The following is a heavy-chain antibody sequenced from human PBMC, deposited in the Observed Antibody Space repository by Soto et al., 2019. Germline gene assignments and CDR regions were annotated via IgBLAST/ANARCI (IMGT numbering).Heavy chain of an antibody. CDR3: ATVGGSYYYFDY. Sequence: GASVKVSCKASGYTFTSYGISLVRQAPGQGLEWMGWISAYNGETVYAQKFQGRVTMTEDTSTDTAYMGLSSLRSEDTAVYYCATVGGSYYYFDYWGQGTLVTVSS. V-gene: IGHV1-18*01. CDR2: ISAYNGET. D-gene: IGHD1-26*01. CDR1: GYTFTSYG. J-gene: IGHJ4*02.